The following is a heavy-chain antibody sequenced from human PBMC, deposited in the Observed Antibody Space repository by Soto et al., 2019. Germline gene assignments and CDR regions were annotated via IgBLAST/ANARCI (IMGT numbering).Heavy chain of an antibody. J-gene: IGHJ4*02. Sequence: EVRLVESGGGLVQPGGSLRLSCAASGVTVGNNYMSWVRQAPGKGLEWVSVTYSGGDTRYADSVKGRFTMSRDSTKNTVYLQMERLKAEDTVVYFGARNVTVTALGYWGQGSLVTVSS. CDR3: ARNVTVTALGY. D-gene: IGHD4-17*01. CDR2: TYSGGDT. V-gene: IGHV3-66*01. CDR1: GVTVGNNY.